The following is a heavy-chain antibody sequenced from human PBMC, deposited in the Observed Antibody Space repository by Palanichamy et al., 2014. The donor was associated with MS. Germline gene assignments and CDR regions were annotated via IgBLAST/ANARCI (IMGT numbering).Heavy chain of an antibody. D-gene: IGHD3-9*01. CDR3: AHKRKSDWLFGDWLFDY. Sequence: QITLKESGPTLVKPTQTLTLTCSFSGFSLSTGGVAVGWIRQPPGKALEWLALIYWDDDKRYSPSLKSRLTITKDTSKNQVVLTLTNVNPVDTATYYCAHKRKSDWLFGDWLFDYWGQGTLVTVSS. V-gene: IGHV2-5*02. J-gene: IGHJ4*02. CDR2: IYWDDDK. CDR1: GFSLSTGGVA.